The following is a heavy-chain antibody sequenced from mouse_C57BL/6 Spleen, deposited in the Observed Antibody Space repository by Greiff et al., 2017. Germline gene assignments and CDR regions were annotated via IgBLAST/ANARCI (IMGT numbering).Heavy chain of an antibody. CDR1: GYTFTSYW. Sequence: QVQLKQPGAELVKPGASVKLSCKASGYTFTSYWMHWVKQRPGRGLEWIGRIDPNSGGTKYNEKFKSKATLTVDKPSSTAYMQLSSLTSEDSAVYYCARGGLDGYYRYYAMDYWGQGTSVTVSS. V-gene: IGHV1-72*01. CDR3: ARGGLDGYYRYYAMDY. J-gene: IGHJ4*01. D-gene: IGHD2-3*01. CDR2: IDPNSGGT.